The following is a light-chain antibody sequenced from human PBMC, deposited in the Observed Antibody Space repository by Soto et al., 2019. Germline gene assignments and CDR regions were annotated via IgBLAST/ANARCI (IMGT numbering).Light chain of an antibody. J-gene: IGKJ1*01. CDR2: KAS. Sequence: DIQMTQSPSTLSACVGDRVTINCRASQNINNWLAWYQQKPGKAPKVLIYKASSLESGVPSRFSGSGSGTEFTLTISSLQTEDFATYYCQQYGANSPWTFGQGTKVEIK. CDR3: QQYGANSPWT. CDR1: QNINNW. V-gene: IGKV1-5*03.